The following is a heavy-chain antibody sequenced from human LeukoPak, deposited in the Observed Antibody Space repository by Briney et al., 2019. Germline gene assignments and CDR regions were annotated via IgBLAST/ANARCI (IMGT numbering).Heavy chain of an antibody. V-gene: IGHV3-48*04. CDR1: GFTLSGYF. Sequence: PGGSLRLSCAASGFTLSGYFMNWLRQAPGKGLEWVSCIGNNGVAIYYADSVTGRFTISRDNAKNSLYLQMSSLRAEDTAVYFCARLRNVVNVHWGFFDTWGQGAMVTVSS. CDR3: ARLRNVVNVHWGFFDT. J-gene: IGHJ4*02. CDR2: IGNNGVAI. D-gene: IGHD4-23*01.